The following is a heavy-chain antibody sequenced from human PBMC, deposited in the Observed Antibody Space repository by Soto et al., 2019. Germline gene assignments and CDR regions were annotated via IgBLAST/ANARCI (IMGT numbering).Heavy chain of an antibody. D-gene: IGHD6-6*01. Sequence: SQPLSLTCAISGDSVSSNSATWNWIRQSPSRGLEWLGRTYYRSKWYNDYAVSVKSRITINPDTSKNQFSLQLNSVTPEDTAVYYCASSRVPDRPFEYWGHGTLVTVSS. CDR3: ASSRVPDRPFEY. CDR1: GDSVSSNSAT. J-gene: IGHJ4*01. V-gene: IGHV6-1*01. CDR2: TYYRSKWYN.